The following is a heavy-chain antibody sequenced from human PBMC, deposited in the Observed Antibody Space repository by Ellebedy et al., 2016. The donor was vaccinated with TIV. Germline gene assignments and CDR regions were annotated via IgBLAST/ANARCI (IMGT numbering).Heavy chain of an antibody. Sequence: GGSLRLSCAASGFNFTSYWMSWVRQAPGKGMEWVSDIKQDGSERNYVDSVKGRFTISRDNAKNSLNLQMNSLRAEDTAVYYCARVRRDGFNFGWYFDLWGRGTLVIVSS. D-gene: IGHD5-24*01. CDR1: GFNFTSYW. CDR2: IKQDGSER. V-gene: IGHV3-7*03. CDR3: ARVRRDGFNFGWYFDL. J-gene: IGHJ2*01.